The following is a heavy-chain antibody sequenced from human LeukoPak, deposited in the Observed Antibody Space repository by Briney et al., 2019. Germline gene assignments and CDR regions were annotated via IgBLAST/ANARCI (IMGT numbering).Heavy chain of an antibody. V-gene: IGHV1-69*04. J-gene: IGHJ3*02. CDR1: GGTFSSYA. Sequence: ASVKVSCKASGGTFSSYAISWVRHAPGQGLEWMGRIIPILGIANYAQKFQGRVTITADKSTSTAYMELSSLRSEDTAVYYCARVCGGDCSGAFDIWGQGTMVTVSS. CDR2: IIPILGIA. CDR3: ARVCGGDCSGAFDI. D-gene: IGHD2-21*02.